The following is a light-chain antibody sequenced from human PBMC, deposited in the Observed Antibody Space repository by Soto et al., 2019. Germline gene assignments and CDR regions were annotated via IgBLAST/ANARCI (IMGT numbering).Light chain of an antibody. CDR3: QHYGSSPPIT. V-gene: IGKV3-20*01. CDR1: QSVSSMY. Sequence: EIVLTHSPCTLSLSPLERASLSFMSIQSVSSMYLAWYQKKPGQAPRLLIYGASSRAIGISDRFSGSGSGTDFALTISRLEPEDFAVYYCQHYGSSPPITFGQGTRLEIK. CDR2: GAS. J-gene: IGKJ5*01.